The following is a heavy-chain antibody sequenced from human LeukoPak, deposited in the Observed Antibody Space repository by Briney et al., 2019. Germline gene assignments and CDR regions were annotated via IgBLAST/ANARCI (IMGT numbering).Heavy chain of an antibody. J-gene: IGHJ4*02. CDR3: ARDSPAQKVSGYSSSWYRPLTIDH. V-gene: IGHV1-18*01. CDR2: ISAYNGNT. D-gene: IGHD6-13*01. CDR1: GYTFTSYG. Sequence: ASVKVSCKASGYTFTSYGISWVRQAPGQGLEWMGWISAYNGNTNYAQELQGRVTMTTDTSTSTAYMELRSLRSDDTAVYYCARDSPAQKVSGYSSSWYRPLTIDHWGQGTLVTVSS.